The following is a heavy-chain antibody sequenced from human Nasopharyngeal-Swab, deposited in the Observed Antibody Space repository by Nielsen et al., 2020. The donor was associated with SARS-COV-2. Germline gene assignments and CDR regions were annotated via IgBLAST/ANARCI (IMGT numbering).Heavy chain of an antibody. CDR3: ARADRGGSYFSEYYYYMDV. Sequence: GESLKISCAASGFTFSSYEMNWVRQAPGKGLEWVAVILYDGSDKNYADSVKGRFTISRDNSKNTLYLQMNSLRAEDTAVYYCARADRGGSYFSEYYYYMDVWGKGTTVTVSS. CDR1: GFTFSSYE. V-gene: IGHV3-30*03. D-gene: IGHD1-26*01. J-gene: IGHJ6*03. CDR2: ILYDGSDK.